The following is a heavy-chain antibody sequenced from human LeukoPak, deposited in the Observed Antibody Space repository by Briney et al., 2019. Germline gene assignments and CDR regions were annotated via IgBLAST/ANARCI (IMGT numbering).Heavy chain of an antibody. D-gene: IGHD6-13*01. J-gene: IGHJ5*02. CDR3: ARERVPLAAAGTWWFDP. CDR2: INAGNGNT. V-gene: IGHV1-3*01. CDR1: GYTFPSYA. Sequence: ASVKVSCKASGYTFPSYAMHWVRQAPGQRLEWMGWINAGNGNTKYSQKFQGRVTITRDTSASTAYMELSSLRSEDTAVYYGARERVPLAAAGTWWFDPWGQGTLVTVSS.